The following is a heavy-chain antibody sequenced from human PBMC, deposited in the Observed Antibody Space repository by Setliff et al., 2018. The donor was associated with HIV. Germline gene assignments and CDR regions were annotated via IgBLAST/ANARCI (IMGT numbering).Heavy chain of an antibody. CDR3: ARILVAAAGTGFDP. J-gene: IGHJ5*02. Sequence: SETLSLTCTVSGGSMSGLYWSWIRQPPGKGLEWVGYIYYDGTTTYNPSLKSRATISVDTSENQFSLKVSSVTAADTAVYYCARILVAAAGTGFDPWGQGILVTVSS. CDR1: GGSMSGLY. D-gene: IGHD6-13*01. V-gene: IGHV4-59*12. CDR2: IYYDGTT.